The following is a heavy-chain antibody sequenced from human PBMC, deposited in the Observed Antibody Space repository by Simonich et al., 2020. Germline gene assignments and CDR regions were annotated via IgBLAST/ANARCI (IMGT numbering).Heavy chain of an antibody. D-gene: IGHD6-6*01. CDR2: ISYDGSNK. V-gene: IGHV3-30*07. J-gene: IGHJ4*02. Sequence: GGGVVQPGRSLRLSCAASGFTFSSYAMHWVRQAPVTGLEWVAVISYDGSNKYYADSVKGRFTISRDNSKNTLYLQMNSLRVEDTAVYYCARDLGSSYYFDYWGQGTLVTVSS. CDR3: ARDLGSSYYFDY. CDR1: GFTFSSYA.